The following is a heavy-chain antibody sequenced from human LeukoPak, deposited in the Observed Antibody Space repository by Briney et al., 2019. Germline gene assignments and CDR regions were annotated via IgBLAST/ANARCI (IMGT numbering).Heavy chain of an antibody. J-gene: IGHJ5*02. D-gene: IGHD6-13*01. CDR2: IYYSGST. CDR3: ARNIAAAGATWFDP. CDR1: GGSISSYY. Sequence: SETLSLTCTVSGGSISSYYWSWIRQPPGKGLERIGYIYYSGSTNYNPSLKSRVTISVDTSKNQFSLKLSSVTAADTAVYYCARNIAAAGATWFDPWGQGTLVTVSS. V-gene: IGHV4-59*01.